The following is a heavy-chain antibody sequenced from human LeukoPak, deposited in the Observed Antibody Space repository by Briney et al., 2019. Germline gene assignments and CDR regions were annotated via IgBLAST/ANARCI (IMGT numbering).Heavy chain of an antibody. CDR2: ISWNSGSI. D-gene: IGHD3-22*01. V-gene: IGHV3-9*01. J-gene: IGHJ2*01. CDR1: GFAFDDYA. Sequence: GGSLRLSCAASGFAFDDYAMHWVRQAPGKGLEWVSGISWNSGSIGYADSVKGRFTISRDNAKNSLYLQVNSLRAEDTALYYCATDYYDSSGYYSAWYFDLWGRGTLVTVSS. CDR3: ATDYYDSSGYYSAWYFDL.